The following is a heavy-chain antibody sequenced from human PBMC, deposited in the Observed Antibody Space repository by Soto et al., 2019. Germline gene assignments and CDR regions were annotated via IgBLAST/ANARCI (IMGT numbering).Heavy chain of an antibody. V-gene: IGHV3-33*01. CDR1: GFTFSSYG. J-gene: IGHJ4*02. D-gene: IGHD2-21*02. CDR2: IWYDGSNK. CDR3: ARDRKHCGGDCYPELVDY. Sequence: QVQLVESGGGVVQPGRSLRLSCAASGFTFSSYGMHWVRQAPGKGLEWVAVIWYDGSNKYYADSVKGRFTISRDNSKNTLYLQMNSLRAEDTAAYYCARDRKHCGGDCYPELVDYWGQGTLVTVSS.